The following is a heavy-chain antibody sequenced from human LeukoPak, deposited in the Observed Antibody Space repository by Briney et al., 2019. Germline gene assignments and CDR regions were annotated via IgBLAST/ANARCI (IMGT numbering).Heavy chain of an antibody. CDR2: IYYSGST. Sequence: PSETLSLTCTVSGGSISSYYWSWIRQPPGKGLEWIGYIYYSGSTNYNPSLKSRVTISVDTSKNQFSLKLSSVTAAATAVYYCGRHRYSGYDYRDRYYFDYWGQGTLVTVSS. J-gene: IGHJ4*02. D-gene: IGHD5-12*01. V-gene: IGHV4-59*08. CDR1: GGSISSYY. CDR3: GRHRYSGYDYRDRYYFDY.